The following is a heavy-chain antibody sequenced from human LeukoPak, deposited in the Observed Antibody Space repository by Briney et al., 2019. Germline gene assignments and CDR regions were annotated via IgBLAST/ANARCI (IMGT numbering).Heavy chain of an antibody. Sequence: GGSLRLSCAASGFTFSSYSMNWVRQAPGKGLEWVSYISSSSSTTYYADSVKGRFTISRDNSKNTLYLQMNSLRAEDTAVYYCAREEGYCSGGSCYLDAFDIWGQGTMVTVSS. CDR3: AREEGYCSGGSCYLDAFDI. CDR1: GFTFSSYS. J-gene: IGHJ3*02. CDR2: ISSSSSTT. V-gene: IGHV3-48*01. D-gene: IGHD2-15*01.